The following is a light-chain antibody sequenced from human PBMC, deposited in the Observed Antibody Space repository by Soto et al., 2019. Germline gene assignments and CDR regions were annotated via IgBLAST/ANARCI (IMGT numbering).Light chain of an antibody. CDR2: DVS. J-gene: IGLJ1*01. CDR3: SSYTSSGTFV. CDR1: SSDVGGYNY. V-gene: IGLV2-14*01. Sequence: QSALTQPASVSGSPGQSITISCSGTSSDVGGYNYVSWYQQHTGKAPKLMIYDVSDRPSGVSSRFSGSKSGNTASLTISGLQAEDEAEYYCSSYTSSGTFVFGSGTKVTVL.